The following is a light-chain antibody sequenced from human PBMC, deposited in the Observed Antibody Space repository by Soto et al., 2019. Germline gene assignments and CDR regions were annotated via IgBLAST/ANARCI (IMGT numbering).Light chain of an antibody. CDR1: SSNIGSNY. Sequence: QSVLTQPPSASGTPGQRVTISCSGSSSNIGSNYVYWYQQLPGTAPKLLIYRNNQRPSGVPDRFSXSKSXXXASXAXXGLRSEDEADYYCAAWDDSLSGVVFGGGTKLTVL. CDR2: RNN. CDR3: AAWDDSLSGVV. J-gene: IGLJ2*01. V-gene: IGLV1-47*01.